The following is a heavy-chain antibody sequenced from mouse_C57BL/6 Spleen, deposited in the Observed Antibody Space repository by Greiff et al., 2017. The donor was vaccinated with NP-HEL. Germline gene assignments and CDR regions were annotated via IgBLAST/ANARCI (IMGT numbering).Heavy chain of an antibody. CDR2: ISDGGSYT. V-gene: IGHV5-4*01. CDR1: GFTFSSYA. CDR3: ARDPPLGSSFDY. Sequence: EVQLVESGGGLVKPGGSLKLSCAASGFTFSSYAMSWVRQTPEKRLEWVATISDGGSYTYYPDNVKGRFTISRDNAKNNLYLQMSHLKSEDTAMYYRARDPPLGSSFDYWGQGTTLTVSS. D-gene: IGHD3-3*01. J-gene: IGHJ2*01.